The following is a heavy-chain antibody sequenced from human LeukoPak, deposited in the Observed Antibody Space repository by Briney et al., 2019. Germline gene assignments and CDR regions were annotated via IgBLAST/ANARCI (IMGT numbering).Heavy chain of an antibody. Sequence: PGESLRLSCVASGFPFSAYAMSWVRQAPNKGLEWVSGIRGVGDPAYYAESVKGRFTIQRDNSKNTLYLNMNNLRAEDTALYYCAKDLSSGTGRGFDYWGQGTLVSVSS. V-gene: IGHV3-23*01. CDR3: AKDLSSGTGRGFDY. CDR1: GFPFSAYA. CDR2: IRGVGDPA. J-gene: IGHJ4*02. D-gene: IGHD3/OR15-3a*01.